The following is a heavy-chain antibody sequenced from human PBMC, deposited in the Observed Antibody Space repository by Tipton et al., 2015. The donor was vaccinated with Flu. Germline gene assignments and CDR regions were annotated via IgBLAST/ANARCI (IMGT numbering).Heavy chain of an antibody. CDR2: IYTSGST. J-gene: IGHJ6*03. D-gene: IGHD3-3*01. V-gene: IGHV4-4*07. Sequence: TLFLTCTVSGGSISSYYWSWIRQPAGKGLEWIGRIYTSGSTNYNPSLKGRVTMSVDTSKNQFSLKLSSVTAADTAVYYCARATLGRSYYDFWSGYPTYYYYYMDVWGKGTTVTVSS. CDR3: ARATLGRSYYDFWSGYPTYYYYYMDV. CDR1: GGSISSYY.